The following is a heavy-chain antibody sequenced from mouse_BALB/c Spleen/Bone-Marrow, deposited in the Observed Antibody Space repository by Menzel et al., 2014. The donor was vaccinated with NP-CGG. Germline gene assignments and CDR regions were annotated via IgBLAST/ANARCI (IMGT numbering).Heavy chain of an antibody. J-gene: IGHJ2*01. CDR1: GYTFTSYY. CDR3: TRRYY. Sequence: LVESGAELVKPGASVKLSCKASGYTFTSYYMYWVKQRPGQGLEWIGGINPNNGNTNFSETFKSKATLTVDKSSSTAYMQLSSLTSEDSAVYYCTRRYYWGQGTTLTVSS. CDR2: INPNNGNT. V-gene: IGHV1S81*02.